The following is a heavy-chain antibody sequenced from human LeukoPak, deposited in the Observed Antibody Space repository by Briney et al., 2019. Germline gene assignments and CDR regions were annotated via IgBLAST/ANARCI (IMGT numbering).Heavy chain of an antibody. CDR2: IYYSGST. D-gene: IGHD1-26*01. J-gene: IGHJ3*02. V-gene: IGHV4-59*08. Sequence: PSETLSLTCTVSGGSISSYYWSWIRQPPGKGLEWIGYIYYSGSTNYNPSLKSRVTISVDTSKNQFSLKLSPVTAADTAVYYCARPSGSYYRDAFDIWGQGTMVTVSS. CDR3: ARPSGSYYRDAFDI. CDR1: GGSISSYY.